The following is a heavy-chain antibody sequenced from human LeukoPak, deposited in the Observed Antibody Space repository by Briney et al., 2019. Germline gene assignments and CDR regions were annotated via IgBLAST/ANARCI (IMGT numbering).Heavy chain of an antibody. J-gene: IGHJ4*02. CDR1: GGSISSYY. D-gene: IGHD1-26*01. CDR3: ARVNKIWEYFDY. V-gene: IGHV4-59*01. Sequence: SETLSLTCSVSGGSISSYYWSWIRQPPGKGLEWIGYMHYSGSTNYNPSLKSRVTISLDTSKNQFSLKLSSVTAADTAVYYCARVNKIWEYFDYCGRGTLVTVSS. CDR2: MHYSGST.